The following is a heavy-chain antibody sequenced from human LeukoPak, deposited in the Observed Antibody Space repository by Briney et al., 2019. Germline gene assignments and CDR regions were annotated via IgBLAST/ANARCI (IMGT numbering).Heavy chain of an antibody. D-gene: IGHD4-17*01. V-gene: IGHV3-30-3*01. CDR3: ARETYSVYGDYLYYVDY. Sequence: GGSLRLSSAASGFTFSSYAMHWVREAPDKGLECAAVISYDGSNKYYADSVKSRFTISRDNSKNTLYLQMNRLRAEDTAVYYCARETYSVYGDYLYYVDYWGQGTLVTVSS. CDR1: GFTFSSYA. J-gene: IGHJ4*02. CDR2: ISYDGSNK.